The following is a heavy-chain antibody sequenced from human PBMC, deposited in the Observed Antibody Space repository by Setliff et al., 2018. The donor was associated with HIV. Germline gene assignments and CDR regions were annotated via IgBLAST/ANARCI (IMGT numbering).Heavy chain of an antibody. J-gene: IGHJ6*03. D-gene: IGHD3-16*01. CDR1: GFTFSSHN. CDR2: ISPSGSYI. CDR3: ARGDTTPIYPNYMDV. Sequence: LRLSCAAPGFTFSSHNMNWVRQAPGKGLEWVSSISPSGSYIYYADSMKGRFTISRDNARNSLYLQMNSLRVEDTAVYYCARGDTTPIYPNYMDVWGKGTTVTVSS. V-gene: IGHV3-21*01.